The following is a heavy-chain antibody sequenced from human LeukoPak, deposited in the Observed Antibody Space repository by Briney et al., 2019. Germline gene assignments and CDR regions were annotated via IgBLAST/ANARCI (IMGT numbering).Heavy chain of an antibody. CDR3: SRTFDY. J-gene: IGHJ4*02. Sequence: PGRSLRLSCAASGFTFSSYWMHWVRQSPGKGLVWVSGINSDGSSTSYADSVKGRFTISRDNAKNTVYLQMNSLRAEDTAVYATSRTFDYWGQGTLVTVSS. CDR2: INSDGSST. D-gene: IGHD1-1*01. V-gene: IGHV3-74*01. CDR1: GFTFSSYW.